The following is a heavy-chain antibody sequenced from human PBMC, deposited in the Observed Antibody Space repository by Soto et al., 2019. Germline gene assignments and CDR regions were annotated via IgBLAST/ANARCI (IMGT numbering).Heavy chain of an antibody. CDR3: ASPRLIAVAGTMYFQR. D-gene: IGHD6-19*01. CDR1: GGSISSSSYY. V-gene: IGHV4-39*01. Sequence: PSETLSLTCTVSGGSISSSSYYWGWIRQPPGKGLEWIGSIYYSGSTYYNPSLKSRVTISVDTSKNQFSLKLSSVTAADTAVYYCASPRLIAVAGTMYFQRWGQGTLVTVSS. J-gene: IGHJ1*01. CDR2: IYYSGST.